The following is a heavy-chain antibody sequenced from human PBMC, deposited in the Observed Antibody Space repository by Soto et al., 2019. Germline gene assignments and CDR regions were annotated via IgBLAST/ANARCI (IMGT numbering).Heavy chain of an antibody. D-gene: IGHD3-9*01. CDR1: GFSLSTSGMC. J-gene: IGHJ4*02. CDR3: ARIPAVRYFDWSFDY. Sequence: SGPTLVNPTQTLTLTCTFSGFSLSTSGMCVSWIRQPPGKALEWLARIDWDDDKYYSTSLKTRLTISKDTSKNQVVLTMTNMDPVDTATYYCARIPAVRYFDWSFDYWGQGTLVTVSS. CDR2: IDWDDDK. V-gene: IGHV2-70*11.